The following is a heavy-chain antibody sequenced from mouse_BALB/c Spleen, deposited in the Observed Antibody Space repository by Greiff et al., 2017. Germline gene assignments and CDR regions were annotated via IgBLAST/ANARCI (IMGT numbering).Heavy chain of an antibody. V-gene: IGHV3-6*02. Sequence: ESGPGLVKPSQSLSLTCSVTGYSITSGYYWNWIRQFPGNKLEWMGYISYDGSNNYNPSLKNRISITRDTSKNQFFLKLNSVTTEDTATYYCAGYRYDGGYWGQGTTLTVSS. D-gene: IGHD2-14*01. CDR2: ISYDGSN. CDR3: AGYRYDGGY. J-gene: IGHJ2*01. CDR1: GYSITSGYY.